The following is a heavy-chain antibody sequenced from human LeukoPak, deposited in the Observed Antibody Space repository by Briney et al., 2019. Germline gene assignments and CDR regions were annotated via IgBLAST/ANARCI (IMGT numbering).Heavy chain of an antibody. Sequence: QPGGSLRLSCVASGFPLGSYSMNWFRKAPGKGLNWVSYISSSSTTIYYADSVKGRFTTSRDNAQNSLYLQMNSLRPEDTAFYYCVRDSRHVPAYWGQGILVTVSS. CDR1: GFPLGSYS. CDR2: ISSSSTTI. J-gene: IGHJ4*02. V-gene: IGHV3-48*04. CDR3: VRDSRHVPAY.